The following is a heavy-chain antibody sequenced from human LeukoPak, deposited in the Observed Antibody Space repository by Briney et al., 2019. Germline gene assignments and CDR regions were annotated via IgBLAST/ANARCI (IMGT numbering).Heavy chain of an antibody. J-gene: IGHJ4*02. CDR3: ARPFIEIPSLGALDY. D-gene: IGHD1-26*01. V-gene: IGHV1-2*02. CDR2: INPDSGGT. CDR1: GYTFTGYY. Sequence: ASVKVSCKASGYTFTGYYMHWVRQAPGQGLEWMGWINPDSGGTNYAQSFQGRVTMTRDTSISTAYMELSRLRSDDTAVYYCARPFIEIPSLGALDYWGQGTLVTVSS.